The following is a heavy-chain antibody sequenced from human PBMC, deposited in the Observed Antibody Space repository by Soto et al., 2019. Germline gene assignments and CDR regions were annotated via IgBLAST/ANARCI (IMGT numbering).Heavy chain of an antibody. D-gene: IGHD2-21*02. CDR2: VSAYNGNT. CDR3: ARWPLVVVTAYYFDY. J-gene: IGHJ4*02. V-gene: IGHV1-18*01. CDR1: GYTFTHYG. Sequence: QVQLVQSGAEVKKPGASVKVSCKASGYTFTHYGISSVRQAPGQGLEWMGWVSAYNGNTNYAQKLQGRVTMTTDTSTSTAYMDLTSLRSDDTAVYYCARWPLVVVTAYYFDYWGQGTLVTVSS.